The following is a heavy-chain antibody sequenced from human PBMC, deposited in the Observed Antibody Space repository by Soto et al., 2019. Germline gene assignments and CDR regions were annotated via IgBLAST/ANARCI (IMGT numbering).Heavy chain of an antibody. D-gene: IGHD4-17*01. CDR2: TGKKANSYTT. CDR1: GFTFSDHY. Sequence: EVQLVESGGGLVQPGGSLRLSCAASGFTFSDHYMDWVRQAPGKGLEWVGRTGKKANSYTTAYAASVKGRFTISRDDSKIALYLQMNSLKTEDTAVYYCYGDYLGYCYGMDVWGKGTTVTVSS. J-gene: IGHJ6*04. CDR3: YGDYLGYCYGMDV. V-gene: IGHV3-72*01.